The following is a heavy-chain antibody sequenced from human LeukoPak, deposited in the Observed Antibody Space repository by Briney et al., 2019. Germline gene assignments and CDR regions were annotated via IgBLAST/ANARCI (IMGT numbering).Heavy chain of an antibody. Sequence: WASVKVSCXASGYTFTNYDINWVRQAAGQGLEWMGWMNPNSGDTDYVEKFQGRVTMTRDTSMNTAYMELSSLRSDDTAVYYCTRSGFGGGVHFDYWGQGTPVTVSS. D-gene: IGHD3-16*01. CDR1: GYTFTNYD. CDR2: MNPNSGDT. V-gene: IGHV1-8*01. J-gene: IGHJ4*02. CDR3: TRSGFGGGVHFDY.